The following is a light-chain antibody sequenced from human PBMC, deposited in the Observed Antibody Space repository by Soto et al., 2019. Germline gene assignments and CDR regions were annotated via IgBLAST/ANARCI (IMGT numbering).Light chain of an antibody. J-gene: IGLJ3*02. CDR1: TSNLGAGYD. CDR3: QAYDYPVTASV. Sequence: QSVLTQPPSGSGAPGQRVTLSCTGNTSNLGAGYDVHWYQQLPGAAPKLVIFGNRNRPSGVPERFSGSKSGTSASLAITGLQAEDEADYYCQAYDYPVTASVFGGGTKLAVL. CDR2: GNR. V-gene: IGLV1-40*01.